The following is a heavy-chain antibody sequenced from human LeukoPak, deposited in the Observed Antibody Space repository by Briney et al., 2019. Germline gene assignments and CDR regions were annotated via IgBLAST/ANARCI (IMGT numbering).Heavy chain of an antibody. V-gene: IGHV3-15*01. D-gene: IGHD4-17*01. J-gene: IGHJ1*01. Sequence: GGSLRLSCAASGFTFSNAWMSWVRQAPGKGLEWVGRIKSKTDGGTTDYAAPVKGRFTISRDNSKNTLYLQMNSLKTEDTAVYYCTTHWDSPDYGDYIGSEYFQHWGQGTLVTVSS. CDR1: GFTFSNAW. CDR2: IKSKTDGGTT. CDR3: TTHWDSPDYGDYIGSEYFQH.